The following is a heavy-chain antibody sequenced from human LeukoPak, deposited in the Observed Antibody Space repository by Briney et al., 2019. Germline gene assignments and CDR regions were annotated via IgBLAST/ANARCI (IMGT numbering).Heavy chain of an antibody. V-gene: IGHV1-2*02. D-gene: IGHD1-26*01. Sequence: ASVKVSCKASGYTFTGYYLNWVRQAPGQGLEWMGWINPNSGDTNCAQKFQARVTMTRDTSISTAYMELSRLRSDDTAIYFCSRSPDYSGSQCDALEIWGQGTMVTVSS. J-gene: IGHJ3*02. CDR2: INPNSGDT. CDR3: SRSPDYSGSQCDALEI. CDR1: GYTFTGYY.